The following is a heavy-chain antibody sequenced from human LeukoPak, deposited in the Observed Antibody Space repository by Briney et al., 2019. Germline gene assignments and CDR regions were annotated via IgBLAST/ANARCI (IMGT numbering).Heavy chain of an antibody. J-gene: IGHJ4*02. CDR2: IYYSGST. V-gene: IGHV4-39*01. CDR1: GGSISSYY. CDR3: ARHGQDIVVDYFDY. D-gene: IGHD2-2*01. Sequence: SETLSLTCTVSGGSISSYYWGWIRQPPGKGLEWIGSIYYSGSTYYNPSLKSRVTISVDTSKNQFSLKLSSVTAADTAVYYCARHGQDIVVDYFDYWGQGTLVTVSS.